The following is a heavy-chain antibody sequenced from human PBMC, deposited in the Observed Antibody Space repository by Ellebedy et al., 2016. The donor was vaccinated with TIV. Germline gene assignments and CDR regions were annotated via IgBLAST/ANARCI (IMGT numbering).Heavy chain of an antibody. D-gene: IGHD6-19*01. CDR3: ARIRQWLVADFDY. V-gene: IGHV1-18*04. Sequence: AASVKVSCKASGYTFTGYYMHWVRQAPGQGLEWMGRISAYNDNTNYAQKFQGRVTMTTDTSTSTAYMELRSLRSDDTAVYYCARIRQWLVADFDYWGQGTLVTVSS. J-gene: IGHJ4*02. CDR2: ISAYNDNT. CDR1: GYTFTGYY.